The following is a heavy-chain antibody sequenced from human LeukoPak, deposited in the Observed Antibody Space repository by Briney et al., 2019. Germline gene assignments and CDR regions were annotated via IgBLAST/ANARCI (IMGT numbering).Heavy chain of an antibody. Sequence: ASVKVSCKVSGYTLTELSMHWVRRAPGKGLEWMGGFDPEDGETIYAQKFQGRVTMTEDTSTDTAYMELSSLRSEDTAVYYCATAWSSTSCHFDYWGQGTLVTVSS. CDR3: ATAWSSTSCHFDY. CDR2: FDPEDGET. CDR1: GYTLTELS. D-gene: IGHD2-2*01. V-gene: IGHV1-24*01. J-gene: IGHJ4*02.